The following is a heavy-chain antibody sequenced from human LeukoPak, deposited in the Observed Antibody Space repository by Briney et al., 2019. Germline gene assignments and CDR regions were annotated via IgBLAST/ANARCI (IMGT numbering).Heavy chain of an antibody. V-gene: IGHV1-46*01. CDR1: GYTFTSYH. CDR2: INPSGGST. D-gene: IGHD2-15*01. CDR3: ARVRGVVVVAANDAFDI. Sequence: ASVKVSCKASGYTFTSYHMHWVRQAPGQGLEWMGIINPSGGSTSYAQKFQGRVTMTRDTSTSTVYMELSSLRSEDTAVYYCARVRGVVVVAANDAFDIWGQGTMVTVSS. J-gene: IGHJ3*02.